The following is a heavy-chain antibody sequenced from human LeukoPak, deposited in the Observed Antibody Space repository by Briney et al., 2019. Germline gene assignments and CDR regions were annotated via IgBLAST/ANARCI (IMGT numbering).Heavy chain of an antibody. CDR2: ISGSGGST. D-gene: IGHD3-22*01. CDR1: GFTFSSYA. J-gene: IGHJ4*02. V-gene: IGHV3-23*01. Sequence: PGRSLRLSCAASGFTFSSYAMSWVRQTPGKGLEWVSAISGSGGSTYYADSVKGRFTISRDNSKNTLYLQMNSLRAEDTAVYYCAKDRNYYDSSGHPPLWYWGQGTLVTVSS. CDR3: AKDRNYYDSSGHPPLWY.